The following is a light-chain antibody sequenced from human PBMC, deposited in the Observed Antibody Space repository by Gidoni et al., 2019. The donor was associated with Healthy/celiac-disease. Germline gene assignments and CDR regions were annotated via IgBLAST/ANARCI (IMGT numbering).Light chain of an antibody. CDR2: GNS. V-gene: IGLV1-40*01. CDR3: QSYDSSLSGVV. Sequence: QSVLTQPPSVSGAPGQRVTISCTGSSSNIGAVYDVHWYQLLPGTAPKLLIDGNSNRHSGVPDRFSGSKSGTSASRAITGLQAEDEADYYCQSYDSSLSGVVFGGGTKLTVL. J-gene: IGLJ2*01. CDR1: SSNIGAVYD.